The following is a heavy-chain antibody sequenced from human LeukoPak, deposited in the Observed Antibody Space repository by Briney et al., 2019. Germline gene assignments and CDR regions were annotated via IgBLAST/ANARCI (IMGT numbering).Heavy chain of an antibody. CDR1: GFSFSSYG. Sequence: PGGSLRLSCAASGFSFSSYGMSWVRQAPGKGLEWVSAISGSGGSTYYADSVKGRFTISRDNSKNTLYLHINSLRAEDTAVYYCVKDNPLDYWGQGTLVIVSS. V-gene: IGHV3-23*01. CDR3: VKDNPLDY. CDR2: ISGSGGST. D-gene: IGHD1-14*01. J-gene: IGHJ4*02.